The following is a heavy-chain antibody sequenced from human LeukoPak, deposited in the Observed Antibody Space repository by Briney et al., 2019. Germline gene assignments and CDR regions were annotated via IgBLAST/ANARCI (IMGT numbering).Heavy chain of an antibody. V-gene: IGHV4-39*07. CDR1: GGSISSSSYY. CDR3: AARKGGNDY. J-gene: IGHJ4*02. D-gene: IGHD1-26*01. CDR2: IYYSGST. Sequence: PSETLSLTCIVSGGSISSSSYYWGWIRQPPGKGLEWIGSIYYSGSTYYNPSLKSRVTISVDTSKNQFSLKLSSVTAADTAVYYCAARKGGNDYWGQGTLVTVSS.